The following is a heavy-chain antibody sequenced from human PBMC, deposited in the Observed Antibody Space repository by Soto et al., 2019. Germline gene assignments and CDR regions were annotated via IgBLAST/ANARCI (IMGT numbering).Heavy chain of an antibody. CDR2: ISGSGGST. V-gene: IGHV3-23*01. D-gene: IGHD3-9*01. Sequence: EVQLLESGGGLVQPGGSLRLSCATSGFTFSSYAMSWVRQAPGKGLEWVSAISGSGGSTYYADSVKGRFTISRDNSKNTRYLQMKSLGAEDTAVYYCGVYFDGMDVWGQGTTVTVSS. J-gene: IGHJ6*02. CDR1: GFTFSSYA. CDR3: GVYFDGMDV.